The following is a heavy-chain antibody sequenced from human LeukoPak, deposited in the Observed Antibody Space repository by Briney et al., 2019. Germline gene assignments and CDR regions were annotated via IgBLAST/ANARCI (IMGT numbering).Heavy chain of an antibody. CDR1: GYTFTSYY. CDR2: INPSGGST. J-gene: IGHJ6*03. D-gene: IGHD4-17*01. CDR3: ARDWRSRYHNGVGDYGLPDYYYYYYMGV. V-gene: IGHV1-46*01. Sequence: ASVKVSCKASGYTFTSYYMHWVRQAPGQGLEWMGIINPSGGSTSYAQKFQGRVTMTRDTSTSTVYMELSSLRSEDTAVYYCARDWRSRYHNGVGDYGLPDYYYYYYMGVWGKGTTVTVSS.